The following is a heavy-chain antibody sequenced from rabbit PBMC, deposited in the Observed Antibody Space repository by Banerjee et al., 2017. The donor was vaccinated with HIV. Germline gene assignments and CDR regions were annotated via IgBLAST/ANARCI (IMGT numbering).Heavy chain of an antibody. J-gene: IGHJ4*01. D-gene: IGHD2-1*01. CDR2: IWNGNIG. Sequence: QSLEESGGDLVKPGASLTLTCTASGFTLSSYWMCWVRQAPGKGLEWLACIWNGNIGYASWAKGRFTISKTSSTTVTLQMTSLTAADTATYFCATDQATANFYFDLWGQGTLVTVS. CDR3: ATDQATANFYFDL. CDR1: GFTLSSYW. V-gene: IGHV1S40*01.